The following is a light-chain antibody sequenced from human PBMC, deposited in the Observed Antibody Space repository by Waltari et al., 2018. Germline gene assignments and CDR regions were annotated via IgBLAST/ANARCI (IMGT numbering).Light chain of an antibody. J-gene: IGKJ4*01. Sequence: ERVMMQSPATLSVSPGERATLSCRASQSVKNNLAWYQQNPGQAPSLLIYAGSTRATGVPARFSGSGSGTEFTLTISSLQSEDFAVYYCQQYDRWPPLTFGGGTKVEIK. V-gene: IGKV3-15*01. CDR1: QSVKNN. CDR2: AGS. CDR3: QQYDRWPPLT.